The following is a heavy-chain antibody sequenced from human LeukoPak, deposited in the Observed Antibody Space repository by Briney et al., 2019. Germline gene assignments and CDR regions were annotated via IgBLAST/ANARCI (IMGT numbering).Heavy chain of an antibody. CDR1: GGSFSGYY. CDR3: ARGQGTVTTH. D-gene: IGHD4-17*01. J-gene: IGHJ4*02. CDR2: INHSGNA. Sequence: SETLSLTCAVSGGSFSGYYWTWIRQPPGKGLEWIGEINHSGNANYNPSLKSQVTISLDMSENHFSLKLTSVTAADTAVYYCARGQGTVTTHWGQGTLVTVSS. V-gene: IGHV4-34*01.